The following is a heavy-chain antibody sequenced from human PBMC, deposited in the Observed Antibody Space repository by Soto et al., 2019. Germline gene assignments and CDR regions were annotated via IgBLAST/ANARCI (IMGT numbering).Heavy chain of an antibody. D-gene: IGHD3-10*02. V-gene: IGHV4-34*01. J-gene: IGHJ4*02. CDR2: INHSGST. Sequence: SETLSLTCAVYGGSFSGYYWSWIRQPPGKGLEWIGEINHSGSTNYNPSLKSRVTISVDTSKNQFSLKLSSVTAADTAVYYCARGRGSMSVDYWGQGTLVTVSS. CDR3: ARGRGSMSVDY. CDR1: GGSFSGYY.